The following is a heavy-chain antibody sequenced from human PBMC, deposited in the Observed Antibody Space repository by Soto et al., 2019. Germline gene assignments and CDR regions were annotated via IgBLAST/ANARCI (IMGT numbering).Heavy chain of an antibody. Sequence: QVQLVESGGDVVQPGRSLRLSCAASVFTFSFYAVHWVRQAPGKGLEWVAVISYNGRNKHYVDSVKGRFTISRDNSQDTLYLQMDSLRPDDTAVYYCARQAKIGDRSQFYFDSWGQGTLVTVSS. D-gene: IGHD3-16*01. CDR3: ARQAKIGDRSQFYFDS. CDR1: VFTFSFYA. J-gene: IGHJ4*02. V-gene: IGHV3-30*04. CDR2: ISYNGRNK.